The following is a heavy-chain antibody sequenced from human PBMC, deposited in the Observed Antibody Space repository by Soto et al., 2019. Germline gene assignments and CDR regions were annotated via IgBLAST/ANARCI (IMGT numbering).Heavy chain of an antibody. D-gene: IGHD3-3*01. CDR2: IWYDGSNK. Sequence: PGGSLRLSCAASGFTFSSYGMHWVRQAPGKGLEWVAVIWYDGSNKYYADSVKGRFTISRDNSKNTLYLQMNSLRAEDTAVYYCAREVPNKSTIFGVVITRGYYYYMDVWGKRTTVTVSS. J-gene: IGHJ6*03. V-gene: IGHV3-33*01. CDR1: GFTFSSYG. CDR3: AREVPNKSTIFGVVITRGYYYYMDV.